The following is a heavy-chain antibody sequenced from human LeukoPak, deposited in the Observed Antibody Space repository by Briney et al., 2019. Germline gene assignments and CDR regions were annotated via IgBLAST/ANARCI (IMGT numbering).Heavy chain of an antibody. CDR2: MNNAGSTT. D-gene: IGHD1-1*01. Sequence: GWSLRLSPAASGFTFSSYWMHWVRQAPGKGLVWVSRMNNAGSTTTYADSVKGRFTISRGNAKNTQSLQMNSLRAEDTAVYYCARGVHPRNAFDIWGQGTMVTVSS. J-gene: IGHJ3*02. CDR1: GFTFSSYW. CDR3: ARGVHPRNAFDI. V-gene: IGHV3-74*03.